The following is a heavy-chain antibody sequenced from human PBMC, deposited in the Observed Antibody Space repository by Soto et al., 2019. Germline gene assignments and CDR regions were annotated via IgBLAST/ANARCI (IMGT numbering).Heavy chain of an antibody. CDR1: GYSFTSYW. J-gene: IGHJ4*02. V-gene: IGHV5-51*01. D-gene: IGHD3-3*02. CDR2: IYPGDSET. CDR3: AISVGHADKPFDY. Sequence: PGESLKISCKGSGYSFTSYWIGWVRQMPGKGLEWMGIIYPGDSETRYSPSFQGQVTISADKSITTAYLQWSSLKASDTAMYYCAISVGHADKPFDYWGQGTLVTVSS.